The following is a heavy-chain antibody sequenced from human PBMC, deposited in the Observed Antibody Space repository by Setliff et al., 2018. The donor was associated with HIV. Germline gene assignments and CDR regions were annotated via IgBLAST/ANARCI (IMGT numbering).Heavy chain of an antibody. CDR2: IYYSGST. Sequence: SETLSLTCTVSGGSINNDIYFWTRIRQRPGKGLEWIGYIYYSGSTHSNPSLKSRLTISVDTSSNQFSLKLNSVTAADTAIYYCARSSRSSPFWFDYWGLGTLVTVSS. CDR1: GGSINNDIYF. CDR3: ARSSRSSPFWFDY. V-gene: IGHV4-31*03. D-gene: IGHD6-6*01. J-gene: IGHJ4*01.